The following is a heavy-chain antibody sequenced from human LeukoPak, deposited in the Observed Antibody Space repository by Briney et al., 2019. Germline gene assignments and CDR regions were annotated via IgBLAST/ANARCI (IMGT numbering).Heavy chain of an antibody. CDR2: IYYSGST. V-gene: IGHV4-39*01. J-gene: IGHJ4*02. Sequence: KPSETLSLTCTVSGGSISSSSYYWGWIRQPPGKGLEWIGSIYYSGSTYYNPSLKSRVTISVDTSKNQFSLKLSSVTAADTAVYYCARMVFVVVTATQVDYWGQGTLVTVSS. CDR3: ARMVFVVVTATQVDY. D-gene: IGHD2-21*02. CDR1: GGSISSSSYY.